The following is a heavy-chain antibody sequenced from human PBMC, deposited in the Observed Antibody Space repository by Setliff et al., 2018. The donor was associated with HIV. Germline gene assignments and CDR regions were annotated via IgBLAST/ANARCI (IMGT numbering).Heavy chain of an antibody. J-gene: IGHJ5*02. CDR1: RSTFNSHT. V-gene: IGHV1-69*02. Sequence: ASVKVSCKASRSTFNSHTINWVRQAPGQGLDWMGRIIPILGVANYAQRFQGKVTITADKSTSTAYMELSSLRSEDTAVYYCARGTTPLGWFDPWGQGILVTVSS. D-gene: IGHD2-2*01. CDR3: ARGTTPLGWFDP. CDR2: IIPILGVA.